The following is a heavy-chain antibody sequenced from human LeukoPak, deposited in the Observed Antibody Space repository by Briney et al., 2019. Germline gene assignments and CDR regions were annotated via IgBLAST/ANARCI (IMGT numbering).Heavy chain of an antibody. CDR1: GYTFTSYY. V-gene: IGHV1-46*01. CDR3: AKGVKQIVVVTAQHYLDY. Sequence: GASVKVSCKASGYTFTSYYMHWVRQAPGQGLEWMGIINPSGGSTSYAQKFQGRVTMTRDMSTSTVYMELSSLRSEDTAVYYCAKGVKQIVVVTAQHYLDYWGQGTLVTVSS. D-gene: IGHD2-21*02. J-gene: IGHJ4*02. CDR2: INPSGGST.